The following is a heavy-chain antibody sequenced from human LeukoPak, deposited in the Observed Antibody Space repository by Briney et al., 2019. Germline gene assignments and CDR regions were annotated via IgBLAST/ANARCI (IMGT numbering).Heavy chain of an antibody. CDR2: ISPIFGTA. J-gene: IGHJ4*02. CDR3: ARGHYYGSGSYLFDY. V-gene: IGHV1-69*06. CDR1: GGTFSSYA. D-gene: IGHD3-10*01. Sequence: SVKVSCKASGGTFSSYAISWVRQAPGQGLEWMGGISPIFGTANYAQKFQGRVTITADKSTSTAYMELSSLRSEDTAAYYCARGHYYGSGSYLFDYWGQGTLVTVSS.